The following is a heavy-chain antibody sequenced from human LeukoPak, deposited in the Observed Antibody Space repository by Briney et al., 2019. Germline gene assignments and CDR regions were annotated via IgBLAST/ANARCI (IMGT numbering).Heavy chain of an antibody. J-gene: IGHJ4*02. CDR1: GGSISSSNW. CDR2: IFHSGSV. Sequence: PSETLSLTRAVSGGSISSSNWWSWVRQPPGKGLEWIGEIFHSGSVNYNPSLKSRVTISVDNSKNQFSLRLSSVTAADTAVYYCVRDRNSNLRLGFWGQGTLVTVSS. D-gene: IGHD5-12*01. CDR3: VRDRNSNLRLGF. V-gene: IGHV4-4*02.